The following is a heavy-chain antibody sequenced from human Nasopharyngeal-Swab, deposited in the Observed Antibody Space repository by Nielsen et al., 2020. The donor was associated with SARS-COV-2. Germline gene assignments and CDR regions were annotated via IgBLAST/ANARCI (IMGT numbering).Heavy chain of an antibody. CDR3: AKDWRGSGSLFDY. Sequence: GESLKISCAASGFTFSDYYMSWIRQAPGKGLEWVSYISSSSSYTNYADSVKGRFTISRDNAKNSLYLQMNSLRAEDTAVYYCAKDWRGSGSLFDYWGQGTLVTVSS. V-gene: IGHV3-11*06. CDR1: GFTFSDYY. J-gene: IGHJ4*02. D-gene: IGHD3-10*01. CDR2: ISSSSSYT.